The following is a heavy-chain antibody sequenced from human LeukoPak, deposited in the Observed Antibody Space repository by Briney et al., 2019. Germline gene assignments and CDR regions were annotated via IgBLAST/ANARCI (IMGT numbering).Heavy chain of an antibody. CDR2: IYYTGST. CDR1: GGSISSYY. Sequence: SETLSLTCTVSGGSISSYYWSWIRQPPGKGVEWIGYIYYTGSTNYNPSLQSRVTISVDTSKNQFSLKLNSVTAPDTAVYYCAREGPEDISASYFAYWGQGTLVTVSS. V-gene: IGHV4-59*01. J-gene: IGHJ4*02. D-gene: IGHD3-22*01. CDR3: AREGPEDISASYFAY.